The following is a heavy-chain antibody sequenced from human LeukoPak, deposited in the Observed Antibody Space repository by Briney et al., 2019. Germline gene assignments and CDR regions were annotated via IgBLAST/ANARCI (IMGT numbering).Heavy chain of an antibody. CDR2: ISGDGGST. D-gene: IGHD6-13*01. V-gene: IGHV3-43*02. Sequence: PGGSLRLSCAASGFTFDDYAMHWVRQAPGKGLEWVSLISGDGGSTYYADSVKGRFTISRDNSKNSLYLQMNSLRTEDTALYYCAKAGFSSSWYDLGDYFDYWGQGTLVTVPS. J-gene: IGHJ4*02. CDR1: GFTFDDYA. CDR3: AKAGFSSSWYDLGDYFDY.